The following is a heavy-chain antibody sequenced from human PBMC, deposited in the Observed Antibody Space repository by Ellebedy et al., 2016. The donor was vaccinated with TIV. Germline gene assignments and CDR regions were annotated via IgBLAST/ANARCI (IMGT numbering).Heavy chain of an antibody. Sequence: ASVKVSCXTSGYIFTNYDISWVRQATGQGLEWLGWMNPKSGHTGYAQKFLGRLTLTRNTSVNTAYMELSSLKFEDTAVYYCARRRCCSSTTCKVKTIFGMMTPSPIDTWGRGTLVTVSS. V-gene: IGHV1-8*01. CDR1: GYIFTNYD. CDR3: ARRRCCSSTTCKVKTIFGMMTPSPIDT. J-gene: IGHJ5*02. CDR2: MNPKSGHT. D-gene: IGHD2-2*01.